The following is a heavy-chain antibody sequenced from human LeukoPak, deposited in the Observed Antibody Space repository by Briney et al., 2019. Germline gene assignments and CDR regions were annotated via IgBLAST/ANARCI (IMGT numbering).Heavy chain of an antibody. V-gene: IGHV4-59*12. J-gene: IGHJ4*02. Sequence: SETLSLTCTVSGGSISTYYWSWIRQPPGKGLEWIGYIYYSGSTNYNPSLKSRVTISGDTSKNQFSLKLSSVTAADTAVYYCARDQYYYDSSGYYRIDYWGQGTLVTVSS. D-gene: IGHD3-22*01. CDR1: GGSISTYY. CDR2: IYYSGST. CDR3: ARDQYYYDSSGYYRIDY.